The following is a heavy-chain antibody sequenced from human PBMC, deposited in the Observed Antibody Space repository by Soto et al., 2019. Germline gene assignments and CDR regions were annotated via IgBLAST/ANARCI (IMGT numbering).Heavy chain of an antibody. V-gene: IGHV4-31*03. J-gene: IGHJ4*02. CDR3: ARAHVATIPASYYFDF. Sequence: QVQLQESGPGLVKPSQTLSLTCTVSGGSISNGVYYWSWVRQHPGKGLEWIGYMHYSGSSYYDPSLKSRVTLSVDPSENQFSLKLSSVTAADTAVYYCARAHVATIPASYYFDFWGQGALVTVS. D-gene: IGHD5-12*01. CDR2: MHYSGSS. CDR1: GGSISNGVYY.